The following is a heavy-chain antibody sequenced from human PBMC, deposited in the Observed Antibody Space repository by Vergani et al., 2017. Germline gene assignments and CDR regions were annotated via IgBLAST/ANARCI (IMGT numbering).Heavy chain of an antibody. Sequence: QVQLVQSGAEVKKPGSSVKVSCKASGGTFSSYTISWVRQAPGQGLEWMGRIIPILGIANYAQKFQGRVTITADKSTSTAYMELSSLRSEDTAVYYCARGSDSSSWVFDYWGQGTLVTVSS. D-gene: IGHD6-13*01. J-gene: IGHJ4*02. CDR2: IIPILGIA. CDR1: GGTFSSYT. V-gene: IGHV1-69*02. CDR3: ARGSDSSSWVFDY.